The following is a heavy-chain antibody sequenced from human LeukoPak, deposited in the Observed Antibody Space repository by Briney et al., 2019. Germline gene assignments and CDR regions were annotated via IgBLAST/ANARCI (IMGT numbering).Heavy chain of an antibody. J-gene: IGHJ4*02. CDR1: GFTFSSYG. Sequence: PGGSLRLSCAASGFTFSSYGMHWVRQAPGKGLEWVAFIRYDGSNKYYADSVKGRFTISRDNSKNTLYLQMNSLRAEDTAVHYCAKVADYYYDSPNYCDYWGPGALVTVST. CDR3: AKVADYYYDSPNYCDY. CDR2: IRYDGSNK. V-gene: IGHV3-30*02. D-gene: IGHD3-22*01.